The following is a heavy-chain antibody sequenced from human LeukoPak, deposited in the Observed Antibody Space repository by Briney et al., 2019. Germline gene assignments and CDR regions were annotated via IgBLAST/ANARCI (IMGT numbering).Heavy chain of an antibody. CDR2: IYYSGST. CDR1: GGSISSSSYY. CDR3: ARVDYYGSGSYQNWFDP. V-gene: IGHV4-39*07. D-gene: IGHD3-10*01. Sequence: PSETLSLTCTVSGGSISSSSYYWGWIRQPPGKGLEWIGSIYYSGSTYYNPSLKSRVTISVDTSKNQFSLKLSSVTAADTAVYYCARVDYYGSGSYQNWFDPWGQGTLVTVSS. J-gene: IGHJ5*02.